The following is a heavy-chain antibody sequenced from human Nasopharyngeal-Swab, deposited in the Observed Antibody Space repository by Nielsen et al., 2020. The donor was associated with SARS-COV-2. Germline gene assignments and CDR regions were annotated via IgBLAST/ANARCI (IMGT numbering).Heavy chain of an antibody. CDR1: GFTVSTYW. J-gene: IGHJ3*02. CDR3: IRNSYSGSYGAFDI. Sequence: GGSLRLSCAASGFTVSTYWMHWVRQAPGKGPVWIARLSTDGRSTDYADSVKGRFTISRDDAKNTLYVQMNSLRVEDTAVYYRIRNSYSGSYGAFDIWGQGTMVTVSS. D-gene: IGHD1-26*01. CDR2: LSTDGRST. V-gene: IGHV3-74*01.